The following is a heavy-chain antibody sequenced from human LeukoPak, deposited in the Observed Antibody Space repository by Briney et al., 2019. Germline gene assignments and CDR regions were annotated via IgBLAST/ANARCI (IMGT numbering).Heavy chain of an antibody. V-gene: IGHV3-30*18. D-gene: IGHD6-13*01. CDR2: ISYDGSNK. Sequence: GGSLRLSCAASGFTFSSYGMHWVRQAPGKGLEWVAVISYDGSNKYYADSVKGRFTISRDNSKSTLYLQMNSLRAEDTAVYYCAKARYSSSWYDYFDYWGQGTLVTVSS. CDR3: AKARYSSSWYDYFDY. J-gene: IGHJ4*02. CDR1: GFTFSSYG.